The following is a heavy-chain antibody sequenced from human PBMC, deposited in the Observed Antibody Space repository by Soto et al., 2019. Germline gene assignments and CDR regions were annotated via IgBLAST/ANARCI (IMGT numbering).Heavy chain of an antibody. Sequence: ASVKVSCKVSGYTLTELSMHWVRQAPGKGLEWMGGFDPEDGETIYAQKFQGRVTMTEDTSTDTDYMELSSLRSEDTAVYYCATRNVEMATIRGYYYGMDVWGQGTTVTVSS. CDR2: FDPEDGET. V-gene: IGHV1-24*01. D-gene: IGHD5-12*01. CDR3: ATRNVEMATIRGYYYGMDV. CDR1: GYTLTELS. J-gene: IGHJ6*02.